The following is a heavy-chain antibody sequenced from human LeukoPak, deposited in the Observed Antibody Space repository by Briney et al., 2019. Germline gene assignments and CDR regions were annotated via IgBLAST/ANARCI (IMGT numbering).Heavy chain of an antibody. CDR3: VRDLDLGGYSSFEY. J-gene: IGHJ4*02. D-gene: IGHD4-23*01. CDR2: IKSDGSSS. CDR1: GFXFSSYW. Sequence: PGGSLRLSCAASGFXFSSYWIHWVRQAPGKGLVWVSRIKSDGSSSTYADSVKGRFTISRDNAKNSLYPQMNTLRAEDTAVYYCVRDLDLGGYSSFEYWGQGTLVTVSS. V-gene: IGHV3-74*01.